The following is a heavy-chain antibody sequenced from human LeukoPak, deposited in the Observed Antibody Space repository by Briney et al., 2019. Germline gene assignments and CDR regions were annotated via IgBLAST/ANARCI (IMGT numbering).Heavy chain of an antibody. D-gene: IGHD1-1*01. CDR3: ARHSLPGKTPFDY. CDR1: GYTFTSYY. Sequence: GASVKVSCKASGYTFTSYYIHWVRQAPGQGPEWVGIINPSGGSTSYAQKFQGRVTMTRDTSTSTVYMDLTSLRSDDTAMYYCARHSLPGKTPFDYRGQGTLVTVSS. J-gene: IGHJ4*02. CDR2: INPSGGST. V-gene: IGHV1-46*01.